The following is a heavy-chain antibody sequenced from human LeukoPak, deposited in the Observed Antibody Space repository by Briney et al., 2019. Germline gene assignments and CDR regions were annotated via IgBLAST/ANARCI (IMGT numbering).Heavy chain of an antibody. CDR1: GFTFISYG. V-gene: IGHV3-30*03. CDR2: ISYDGSNK. Sequence: GRALRLSCAASGFTFISYGMHWVRQAPGKGLEWVAVISYDGSNKYYADSVKGRFTISRDNSKNTLYLQMNSLRVEDTAVYYCARGPKFAITMIVVVTKGHFDYWGQGALVTVSS. D-gene: IGHD3-22*01. J-gene: IGHJ4*02. CDR3: ARGPKFAITMIVVVTKGHFDY.